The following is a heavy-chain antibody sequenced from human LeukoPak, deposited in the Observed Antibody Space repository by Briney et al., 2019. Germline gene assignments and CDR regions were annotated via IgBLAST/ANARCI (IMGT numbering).Heavy chain of an antibody. D-gene: IGHD6-13*01. CDR2: ISSSGSTI. V-gene: IGHV3-11*01. CDR1: GFTFSDYY. J-gene: IGHJ5*02. CDR3: ARDSSSRARNWFDP. Sequence: GGSPRLSCAASGFTFSDYYMSWIRQAPGKGLEWVSYISSSGSTIYYADSVKGRFTISRDNAKNSLYLQMNSLRAEDTAVYYCARDSSSRARNWFDPWGQGTLVTVSS.